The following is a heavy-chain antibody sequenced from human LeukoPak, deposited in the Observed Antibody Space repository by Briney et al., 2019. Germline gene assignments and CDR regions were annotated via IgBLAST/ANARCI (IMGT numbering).Heavy chain of an antibody. Sequence: SETLSLTCTVSGGSMSSYYWSGIRQPAGKGLEWIGRIYTSGSTNYNPSLKSRVTMSVDTSKNQFSLKLSSVTAADTAVYYCARDIDVAAASYYGMDVWGQGTTVTVSS. V-gene: IGHV4-4*07. CDR1: GGSMSSYY. J-gene: IGHJ6*02. CDR3: ARDIDVAAASYYGMDV. D-gene: IGHD6-13*01. CDR2: IYTSGST.